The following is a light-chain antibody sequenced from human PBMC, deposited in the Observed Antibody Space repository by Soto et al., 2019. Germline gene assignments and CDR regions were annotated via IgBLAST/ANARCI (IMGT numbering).Light chain of an antibody. J-gene: IGKJ2*01. CDR1: QSISSW. V-gene: IGKV1-5*03. CDR3: QQYNSYSYT. CDR2: KAS. Sequence: DIQMTQSPSTLSASVGDRVTITCRASQSISSWLAWYQQKPGKAPKLLIYKASSLESGVPSRFSGSGSGTEFTITISSVHPDDFAYYCCQQYNSYSYTFGQGTKLEIK.